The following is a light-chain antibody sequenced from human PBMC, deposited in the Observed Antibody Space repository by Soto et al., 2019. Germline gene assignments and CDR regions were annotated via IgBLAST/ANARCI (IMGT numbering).Light chain of an antibody. CDR1: QSVSSNY. J-gene: IGKJ5*01. CDR2: GAS. CDR3: QQYGSSAPIT. V-gene: IGKV3-20*01. Sequence: EIVLTQSPGTLSLSPGERATLSCRASQSVSSNYLAWYQHKPGQAPRLLIYGASTRATGIADRFSGTGSGTDFTLTISRLEPEDFAIYYCQQYGSSAPITFGQGTRLEIE.